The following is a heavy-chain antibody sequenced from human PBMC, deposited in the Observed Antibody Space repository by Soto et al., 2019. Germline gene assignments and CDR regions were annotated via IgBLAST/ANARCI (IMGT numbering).Heavy chain of an antibody. Sequence: QVQLVESGGGVVQPGRSLRLSCAASGFTFSSYGMHWVRQAPGKGLEWVAVISYDGSNKYYADSVKGRFTISRDNSKNTLYLQMNSLRAEDTAVYYCAKDLRLISRSLLGYGMDVWGKGTTVTVSS. CDR1: GFTFSSYG. V-gene: IGHV3-30*18. CDR3: AKDLRLISRSLLGYGMDV. CDR2: ISYDGSNK. J-gene: IGHJ6*04. D-gene: IGHD2-15*01.